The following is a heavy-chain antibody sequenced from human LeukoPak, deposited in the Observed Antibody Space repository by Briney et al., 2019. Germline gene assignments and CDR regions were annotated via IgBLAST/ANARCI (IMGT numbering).Heavy chain of an antibody. CDR1: GFTFSSYG. CDR3: ARVKKNYYGSGSYYLGRSNWFDP. J-gene: IGHJ5*02. CDR2: IYYSGST. D-gene: IGHD3-10*01. Sequence: GSLRLSCAASGFTFSSYGMSWVRQAPGKGLEWIGSIYYSGSTYYNPSLKSRVTISVDTSKNQFSLKLSSVTAADTAVYYCARVKKNYYGSGSYYLGRSNWFDPWGQGTLVTVSS. V-gene: IGHV4-39*07.